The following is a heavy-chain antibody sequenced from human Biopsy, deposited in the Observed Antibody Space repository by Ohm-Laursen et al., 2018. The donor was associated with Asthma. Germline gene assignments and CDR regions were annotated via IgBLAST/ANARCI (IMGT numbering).Heavy chain of an antibody. D-gene: IGHD6-13*01. Sequence: TQTLTLTRTFSGFSLSTSGMCVSWIRQPPGKALEWLFLIYWDDDKRYSPSLKSRLTITNDTSKNQVVLTMTHIDPVDTAIYYCALFIAAAGNFDYWGQGTLGPVSS. J-gene: IGHJ4*02. CDR2: IYWDDDK. V-gene: IGHV2-5*08. CDR3: ALFIAAAGNFDY. CDR1: GFSLSTSGMC.